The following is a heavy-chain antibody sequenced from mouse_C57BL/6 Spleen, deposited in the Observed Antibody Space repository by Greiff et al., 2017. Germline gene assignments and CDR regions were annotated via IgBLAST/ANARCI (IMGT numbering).Heavy chain of an antibody. CDR1: GYTFTDYY. CDR2: INPYNGGT. CDR3: ARYRSSPGYVEG. Sequence: EVQLQQPGPVLVKPGASVKMSCKASGYTFTDYYMNWVKQSHGKSLEWIGVINPYNGGTSYNQKFKGKATLTVDKSSSTAYMELNSLASEDSAVYYGARYRSSPGYVEGRGTGTTVTVSS. J-gene: IGHJ1*03. V-gene: IGHV1-19*01. D-gene: IGHD1-1*01.